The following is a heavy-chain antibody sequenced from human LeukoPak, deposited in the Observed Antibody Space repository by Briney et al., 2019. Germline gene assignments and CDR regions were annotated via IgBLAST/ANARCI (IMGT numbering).Heavy chain of an antibody. CDR3: ARDGVSVSIAVAGTRRVGGFDY. CDR2: INPNSGGT. J-gene: IGHJ4*02. Sequence: GASVKVSCKASGYTFTSYYMHWVRQAPGQGLEWMGWINPNSGGTNYAQKFQGRVTMTRDTSISTAYMELSRLRSDDTAVYYCARDGVSVSIAVAGTRRVGGFDYWGQGTLVTVSS. CDR1: GYTFTSYY. V-gene: IGHV1-2*02. D-gene: IGHD6-19*01.